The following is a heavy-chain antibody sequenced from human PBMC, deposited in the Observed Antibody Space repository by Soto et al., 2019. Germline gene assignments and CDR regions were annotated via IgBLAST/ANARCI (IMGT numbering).Heavy chain of an antibody. D-gene: IGHD3-22*01. CDR2: IYHSGST. CDR3: ARASYYYDSSGHDAFDI. J-gene: IGHJ3*02. V-gene: IGHV4-30-2*01. CDR1: GGSISSGGYS. Sequence: SETLSLTCAVSGGSISSGGYSWSWNRNPPGKGLEWIGYIYHSGSTYYNPSLKSRVTISVDRSKNQFSLKLSSVTAADTAVYYCARASYYYDSSGHDAFDIWVQGTMVTVSS.